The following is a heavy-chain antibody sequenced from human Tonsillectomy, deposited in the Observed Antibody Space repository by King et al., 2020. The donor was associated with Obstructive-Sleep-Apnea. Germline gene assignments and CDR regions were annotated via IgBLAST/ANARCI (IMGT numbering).Heavy chain of an antibody. J-gene: IGHJ3*02. V-gene: IGHV3-73*01. CDR1: GFTFSGSA. Sequence: VQLVESGGGLVQPGGSLKLSCAASGFTFSGSAMHWVRQASGKGLEWVGRIRSKANSYATAYAASVKGRFTISRDDSKNTAYLQMNSLKTEYTAVYYCTRHLDYGGNSGPFDIWGQGTMVTVSS. CDR2: IRSKANSYAT. CDR3: TRHLDYGGNSGPFDI. D-gene: IGHD4-23*01.